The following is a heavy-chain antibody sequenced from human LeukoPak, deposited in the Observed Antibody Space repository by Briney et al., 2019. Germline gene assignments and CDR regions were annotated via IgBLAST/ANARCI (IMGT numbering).Heavy chain of an antibody. CDR2: IYHSGST. D-gene: IGHD2-2*01. J-gene: IGHJ6*03. V-gene: IGHV4-38-2*02. CDR3: ARGDCSSTICYSLMDV. CDR1: GYSISSGYY. Sequence: SETLSLTCTVSGYSISSGYYWGWIRQPPGKGLEWIGSIYHSGSTYYNPSLKSRVTISVDTSKNQFSLKVSSVTAADTAVYYCARGDCSSTICYSLMDVWGTGTTVTVSS.